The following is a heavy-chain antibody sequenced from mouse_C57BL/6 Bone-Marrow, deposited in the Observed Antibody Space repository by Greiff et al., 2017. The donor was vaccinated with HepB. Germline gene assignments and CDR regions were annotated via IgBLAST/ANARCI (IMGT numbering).Heavy chain of an antibody. D-gene: IGHD1-1*01. CDR1: GYTFTSYW. CDR2: IDPSDSYT. J-gene: IGHJ1*03. Sequence: QVQLQQPGAELVMPGASVKLSCKASGYTFTSYWMHWVKQRPGQGLEWIGEIDPSDSYTNYNQKFKGKSTLTVDKSSSTAYMQLSSLTSEDSAVYDGEPNITTVGPYFDVWGKGTTVTVSS. V-gene: IGHV1-69*01. CDR3: EPNITTVGPYFDV.